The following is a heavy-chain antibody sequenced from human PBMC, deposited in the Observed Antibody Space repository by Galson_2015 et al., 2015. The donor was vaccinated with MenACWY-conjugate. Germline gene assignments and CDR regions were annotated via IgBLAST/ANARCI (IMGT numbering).Heavy chain of an antibody. CDR3: ARDPSFEEQPVLKRPNWYFDL. CDR1: GFTFSSYG. CDR2: IWYDGSNK. D-gene: IGHD6-6*01. V-gene: IGHV3-33*08. J-gene: IGHJ2*01. Sequence: SLRLSCAASGFTFSSYGMHWVRQAPGKGLEWVAVIWYDGSNKYYADSVKGRFTISRDNSKNTLYLQMNSLRAEDTAVYYCARDPSFEEQPVLKRPNWYFDLWGRGTLVTVSS.